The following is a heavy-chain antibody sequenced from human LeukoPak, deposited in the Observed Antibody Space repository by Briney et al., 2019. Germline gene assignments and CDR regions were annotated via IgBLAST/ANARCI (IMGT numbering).Heavy chain of an antibody. V-gene: IGHV3-21*01. CDR2: ISDSGGAT. CDR1: RFTFSTYT. Sequence: GGSLRLSCAASRFTFSTYTMNWVRQAPGKGLQWASSISDSGGATFYADSLRGRFTISRDNAKNSLYLQMNSLTAEDTAVYYCVRGDRRDYWGQGTLVTVSS. D-gene: IGHD2-21*01. J-gene: IGHJ4*02. CDR3: VRGDRRDY.